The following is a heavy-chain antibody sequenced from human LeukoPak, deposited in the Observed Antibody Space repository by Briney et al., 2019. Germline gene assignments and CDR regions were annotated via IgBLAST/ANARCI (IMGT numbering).Heavy chain of an antibody. J-gene: IGHJ4*02. Sequence: GGSLRLSCAASGFTFSSYAMSWVRQAPGKGLEWVSAISGSGGSTYYADSEKRRFTISRDNSKNTLYLQMNSLRAEDTAVYYCAKAYCGGDCYGDYFDYWGQGTLVTVSS. CDR2: ISGSGGST. D-gene: IGHD2-21*02. V-gene: IGHV3-23*01. CDR3: AKAYCGGDCYGDYFDY. CDR1: GFTFSSYA.